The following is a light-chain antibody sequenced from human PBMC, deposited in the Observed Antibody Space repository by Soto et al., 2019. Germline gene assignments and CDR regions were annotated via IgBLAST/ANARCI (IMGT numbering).Light chain of an antibody. CDR2: DND. V-gene: IGLV1-51*01. CDR3: GAWDNSLSVVV. CDR1: SSNIGRNY. J-gene: IGLJ2*01. Sequence: QSLLTQPPSVSAAPGQTVTISCSGSSSNIGRNYVSWYQHLPGTAPKLLIYDNDKRPSGIPDRFSGSKSGTSATLGITGLQTGDEADYYCGAWDNSLSVVVFGGGTKLTVL.